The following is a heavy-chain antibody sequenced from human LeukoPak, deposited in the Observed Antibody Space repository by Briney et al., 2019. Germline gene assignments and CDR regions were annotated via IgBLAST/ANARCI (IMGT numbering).Heavy chain of an antibody. J-gene: IGHJ5*02. D-gene: IGHD4-17*01. CDR3: AKSPTVTTGWFDP. CDR1: GFTFSNYG. CDR2: IRYDGSNK. Sequence: PGGSLRLSCAASGFTFSNYGIHWVRQAPGKGLEWAAFIRYDGSNKFYADSVKGRFTISRDNSKNTLYLQMNSLRAEDTAVYYCAKSPTVTTGWFDPWGQGTLVTVSS. V-gene: IGHV3-30*02.